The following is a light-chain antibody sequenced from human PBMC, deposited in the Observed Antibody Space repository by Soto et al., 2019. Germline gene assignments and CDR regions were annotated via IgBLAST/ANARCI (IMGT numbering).Light chain of an antibody. J-gene: IGLJ1*01. CDR1: SSNIGAGYG. V-gene: IGLV1-40*01. CDR3: SSYTTVNTLVS. Sequence: QSVLTQPPSVSGAPGQRVTISCTGSSSNIGAGYGVHWYQQRPGTAPRLLISGNGNRPSGVPDRFSGSTSGTSASLAISGLQAEDEGDYYCSSYTTVNTLVSFGTGNKVTVL. CDR2: GNG.